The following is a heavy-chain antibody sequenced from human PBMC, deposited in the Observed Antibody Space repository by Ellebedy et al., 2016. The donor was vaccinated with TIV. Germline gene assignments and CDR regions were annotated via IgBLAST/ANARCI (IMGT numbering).Heavy chain of an antibody. J-gene: IGHJ5*01. CDR1: GESLSGFY. D-gene: IGHD3-10*01. CDR3: ATNLQTVAWVGRRFGS. Sequence: SETLSLTCAVSGESLSGFYWTWIRQSPGKGLEWIGEINHSGRAYYNPSLKSRVTISVDTSKSQFSLKLNSVTAADTGVYYCATNLQTVAWVGRRFGSWGPGTRVTVSS. V-gene: IGHV4-34*01. CDR2: INHSGRA.